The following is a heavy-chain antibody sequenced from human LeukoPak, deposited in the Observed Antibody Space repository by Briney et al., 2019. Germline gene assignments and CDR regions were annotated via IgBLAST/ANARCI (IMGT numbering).Heavy chain of an antibody. CDR3: AVTFCGGGSCYFKY. CDR2: IYHTGRT. D-gene: IGHD2-15*01. J-gene: IGHJ4*02. Sequence: SGTLSLTCAVSGGSIRSNNWWSWVRQPPGKGLEWIGEIYHTGRTNNNPSLKSRVTISVDESKKQFSLKLNSVTAADTAVYFCAVTFCGGGSCYFKYWGQGTLVTVS. V-gene: IGHV4-4*02. CDR1: GGSIRSNNW.